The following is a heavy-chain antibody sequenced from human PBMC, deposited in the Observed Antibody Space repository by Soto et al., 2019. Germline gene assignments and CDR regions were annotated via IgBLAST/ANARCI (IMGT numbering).Heavy chain of an antibody. D-gene: IGHD6-13*01. CDR2: IWYDGSNK. CDR1: GFTFSSYG. J-gene: IGHJ5*02. V-gene: IGHV3-33*01. Sequence: GGSLRLSCAASGFTFSSYGMHWVRQAPGKGLEWVEVIWYDGSNKYYADSVKGRFTISRDNSKNTLYLQMNSLRAEDTAVYYCARGIAAADPPTLNWFDPWGQGTLVTVPQ. CDR3: ARGIAAADPPTLNWFDP.